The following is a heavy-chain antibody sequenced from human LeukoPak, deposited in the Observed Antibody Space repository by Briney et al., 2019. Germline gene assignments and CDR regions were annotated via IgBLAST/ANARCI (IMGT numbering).Heavy chain of an antibody. CDR1: GGTFSSYA. CDR3: ARRRYCSGGSCLESSYYYYYGMDV. J-gene: IGHJ6*02. V-gene: IGHV1-69*04. Sequence: SVKVSCKASGGTFSSYAISWVRQVPGQGLEWMGRIIPILGIANYAQKFQGRVTITADKSTSTAYMELSSLRSEDTAVYYCARRRYCSGGSCLESSYYYYYGMDVWGQGTTVTVSS. CDR2: IIPILGIA. D-gene: IGHD2-15*01.